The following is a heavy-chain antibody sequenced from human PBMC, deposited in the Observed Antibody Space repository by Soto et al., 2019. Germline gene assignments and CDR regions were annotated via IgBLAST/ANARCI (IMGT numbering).Heavy chain of an antibody. Sequence: PGGSLRLSCPASGFSFTSYGMHWVRQGPGKGLEWVAVFWFDGSKKYYADSVKGRFSVSRDNAKSTLYLEMNSLRVDDTAVYYCARELLYGSGSRNFHYYGMDVWGQGTPVTVSS. CDR3: ARELLYGSGSRNFHYYGMDV. V-gene: IGHV3-33*01. CDR1: GFSFTSYG. J-gene: IGHJ6*02. D-gene: IGHD3-10*01. CDR2: FWFDGSKK.